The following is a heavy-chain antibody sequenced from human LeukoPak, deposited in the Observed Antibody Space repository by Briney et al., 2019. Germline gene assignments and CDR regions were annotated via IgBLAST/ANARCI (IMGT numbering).Heavy chain of an antibody. Sequence: GGSLRLSCAVSGFTFSSYWMHWVRQVPGEGLVWVSRINSEGYSIGYADSVKGRFTISRDNAKNTLLLQVNSLRAEDTAVYYCARGGVAGGMDVWGQGTTVTVSS. CDR1: GFTFSSYW. CDR2: INSEGYSI. J-gene: IGHJ6*02. D-gene: IGHD6-19*01. V-gene: IGHV3-74*01. CDR3: ARGGVAGGMDV.